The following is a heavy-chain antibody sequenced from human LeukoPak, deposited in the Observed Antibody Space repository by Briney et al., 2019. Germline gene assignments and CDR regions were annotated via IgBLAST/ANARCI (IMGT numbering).Heavy chain of an antibody. J-gene: IGHJ6*02. V-gene: IGHV3-23*01. D-gene: IGHD1-14*01. CDR3: AKVSGGGLYYDGMDV. CDR1: GFTFSDYA. CDR2: ISHVGGT. Sequence: GGSLRLSCAASGFTFSDYAMSWVRQAPEKGLEWVSTISHVGGTYYADSVKGRFTISRDSSKNTLYLQMNSLRAEDTAVYYCAKVSGGGLYYDGMDVWGQGTTVTVSS.